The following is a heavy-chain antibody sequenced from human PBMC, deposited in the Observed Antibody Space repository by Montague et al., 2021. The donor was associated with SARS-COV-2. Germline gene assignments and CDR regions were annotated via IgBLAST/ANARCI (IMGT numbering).Heavy chain of an antibody. CDR1: GGSFSGYY. CDR2: INHSGST. V-gene: IGHV4-34*01. CDR3: AREVGRGYSGYEGEY. Sequence: ETLSLTCAVYGGSFSGYYWSWTRQPPGKGLEWIGEINHSGSTNYNPSLKSRVTISVDTSKNQFSLKLSSVTAADTAVYYCAREVGRGYSGYEGEYWGQGTLVTVSS. D-gene: IGHD5-12*01. J-gene: IGHJ4*02.